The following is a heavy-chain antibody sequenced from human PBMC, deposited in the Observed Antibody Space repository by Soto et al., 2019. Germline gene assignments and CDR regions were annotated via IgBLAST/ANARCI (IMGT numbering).Heavy chain of an antibody. V-gene: IGHV5-10-1*01. Sequence: PGESLKISCKGSGYSFTSYWISWVRQIPWKGLEWMGRIDPSDSYTNYSPSFQGHVTISADKSISTAYLQWSSLKASDTAMYYCASPAPITGADYYYYYGMDVWGQGTTVTVSS. CDR3: ASPAPITGADYYYYYGMDV. CDR1: GYSFTSYW. J-gene: IGHJ6*02. CDR2: IDPSDSYT. D-gene: IGHD1-1*01.